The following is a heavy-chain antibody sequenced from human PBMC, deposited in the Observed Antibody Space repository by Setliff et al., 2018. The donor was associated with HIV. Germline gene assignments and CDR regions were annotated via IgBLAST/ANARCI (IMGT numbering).Heavy chain of an antibody. CDR2: IRYDDTYK. CDR1: GFTFSSYG. CDR3: AKNVYRSPWSPLDY. J-gene: IGHJ4*02. D-gene: IGHD6-19*01. Sequence: GGSLRLSCAASGFTFSSYGMHWVRQAPGKGLEWVAFIRYDDTYKYYVDSVKGRFTISRDNSKNTLYLQMNSLTPEDTAVYYCAKNVYRSPWSPLDYWGQGTLVTVSS. V-gene: IGHV3-30*02.